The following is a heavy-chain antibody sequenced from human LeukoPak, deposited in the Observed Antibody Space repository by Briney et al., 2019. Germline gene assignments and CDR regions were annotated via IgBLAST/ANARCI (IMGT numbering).Heavy chain of an antibody. J-gene: IGHJ6*03. CDR2: IYYSGST. V-gene: IGHV4-59*01. CDR1: GGSISSYY. CDR3: ARSTNYYYYLDV. Sequence: SETLSLTCTVSGGSISSYYWSWIRQPPGKGLEWIGYIYYSGSTNYNPSLKSRVTISVDTSKNQFSLKLSSVTAADTAVYYCARSTNYYYYLDVWGKGTTVTVSS.